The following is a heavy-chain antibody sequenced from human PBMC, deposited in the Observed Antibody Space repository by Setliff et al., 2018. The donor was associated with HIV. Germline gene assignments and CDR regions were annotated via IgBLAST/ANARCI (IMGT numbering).Heavy chain of an antibody. CDR2: LNWNGDKT. D-gene: IGHD5-12*01. J-gene: IGHJ3*01. CDR1: GFRFDDYG. V-gene: IGHV3-20*04. Sequence: AGGSLRLSCAASGFRFDDYGMSWVRQGPGKGLEWVSGLNWNGDKTGYADSVKGRFTVSRDNAKNSLYLQMNSLRAEDTALYYCIKGLGGSYRFDVFAVWGRGTTVTVSS. CDR3: IKGLGGSYRFDVFAV.